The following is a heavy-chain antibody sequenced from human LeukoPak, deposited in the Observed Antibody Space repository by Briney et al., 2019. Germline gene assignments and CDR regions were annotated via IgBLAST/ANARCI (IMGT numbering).Heavy chain of an antibody. V-gene: IGHV3-74*01. CDR1: GFTFSNYW. CDR3: AKPDLAGLGSSPKKGAFDI. Sequence: PGGSLRLSCAASGFTFSNYWMHWVRQAPGKGLVWVSRINSDGSSTYYADSVKGRFTISRDNSKNTLYLQMNSLRAEDTAVYYCAKPDLAGLGSSPKKGAFDIWGQGTMVTVSS. CDR2: INSDGSST. D-gene: IGHD6-6*01. J-gene: IGHJ3*02.